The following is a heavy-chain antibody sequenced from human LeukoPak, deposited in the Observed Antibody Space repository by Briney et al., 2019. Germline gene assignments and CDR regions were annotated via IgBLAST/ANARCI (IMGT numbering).Heavy chain of an antibody. CDR3: ARDQDYYGSGRTSQYFQH. CDR1: GDSVSSNSAA. V-gene: IGHV6-1*01. D-gene: IGHD3-10*01. CDR2: TYYRSKWYN. Sequence: SQTLSLTCAISGDSVSSNSAAWNWIKQSPLRGLEWLGRTYYRSKWYNDYAVSVKSRITINPDTSKNQFSLQLNSVTPEDTAVYYCARDQDYYGSGRTSQYFQHWGQGTLVTVSS. J-gene: IGHJ1*01.